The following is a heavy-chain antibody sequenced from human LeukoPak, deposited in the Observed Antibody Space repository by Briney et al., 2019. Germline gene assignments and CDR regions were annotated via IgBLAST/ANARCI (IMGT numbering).Heavy chain of an antibody. CDR2: INPNSGDT. D-gene: IGHD3-16*01. CDR1: GYTFTGYY. CDR3: ARGPIMLSFGGFDY. V-gene: IGHV1-2*02. Sequence: GASVKVSCKASGYTFTGYYMHWVRQAPGQGLEWMGWINPNSGDTNYAQKFRGRVTMTRDTSITTAYMELSRLRSDDAAVYYCARGPIMLSFGGFDYWGQGTLVTASS. J-gene: IGHJ4*02.